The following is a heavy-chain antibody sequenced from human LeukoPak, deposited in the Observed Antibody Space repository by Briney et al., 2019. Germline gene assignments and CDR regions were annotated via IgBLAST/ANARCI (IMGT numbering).Heavy chain of an antibody. CDR2: IIPIFGTA. V-gene: IGHV1-69*13. CDR3: ARESPRMGATRSAFDI. D-gene: IGHD1-26*01. CDR1: GGTFSIYA. J-gene: IGHJ3*02. Sequence: SVKVSCKASGGTFSIYAISGVRQAPGQGLEWMGGIIPIFGTANYAQKFQGRVTITADESTSTAYMELSSLRSEDTAVYYCARESPRMGATRSAFDIWGQGTMVTVSS.